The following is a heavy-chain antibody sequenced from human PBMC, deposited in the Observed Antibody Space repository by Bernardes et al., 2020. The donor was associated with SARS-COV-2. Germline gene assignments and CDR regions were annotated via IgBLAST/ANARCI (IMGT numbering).Heavy chain of an antibody. CDR2: INTNTGNP. D-gene: IGHD3-10*01. CDR1: GYTFTSYA. Sequence: ASVKVSCKASGYTFTSYAMNWVRQAPGQGLEWMGWINTNTGNPTYAQGFTGRFVFSLDTSVSTAYLQISSLKAEDTAVYYCARDLGDRLLWFGDFDYWGQGTLVTVSS. V-gene: IGHV7-4-1*02. J-gene: IGHJ4*02. CDR3: ARDLGDRLLWFGDFDY.